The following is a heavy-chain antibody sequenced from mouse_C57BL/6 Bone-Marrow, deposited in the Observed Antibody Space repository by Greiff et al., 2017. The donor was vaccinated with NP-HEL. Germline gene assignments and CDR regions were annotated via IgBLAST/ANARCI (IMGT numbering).Heavy chain of an antibody. Sequence: EVKLMESGGGLVQSGRSLRLSCATSGFTFSDFYMAWVRQAPGKGLEWIAASRNKAIDYTTEYSASVKGRFIVSRDTSQSILYLQMNALRAEDTAIYYCARDNWDWYFDVWGTGTTVTVSS. V-gene: IGHV7-1*01. D-gene: IGHD4-1*01. CDR1: GFTFSDFY. CDR2: SRNKAIDYTT. J-gene: IGHJ1*03. CDR3: ARDNWDWYFDV.